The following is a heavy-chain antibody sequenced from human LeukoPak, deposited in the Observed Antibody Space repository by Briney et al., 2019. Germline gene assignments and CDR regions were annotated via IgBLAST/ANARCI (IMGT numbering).Heavy chain of an antibody. J-gene: IGHJ4*02. CDR3: ARAEIRYYDSSGYYSYYFDY. CDR1: IHIFATHG. Sequence: ASVKVSCKASIHIFATHGVSWVRQAPGQRPEWMGWITPNNGNTKYSQNLQGRVTMTTDTSTSTAYMELRSLRSDDTAVYYCARAEIRYYDSSGYYSYYFDYWGQGTLVTVSS. CDR2: ITPNNGNT. D-gene: IGHD3-22*01. V-gene: IGHV1-18*01.